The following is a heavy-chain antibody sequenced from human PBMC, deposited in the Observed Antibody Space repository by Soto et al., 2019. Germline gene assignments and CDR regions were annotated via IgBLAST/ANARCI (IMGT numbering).Heavy chain of an antibody. CDR2: IHYSGST. V-gene: IGHV4-59*01. CDR1: GGSNRGSY. J-gene: IGHJ5*02. D-gene: IGHD6-6*01. Sequence: XESLSLTCTVSGGSNRGSYWSWIRQPPGTGLEWIGYIHYSGSTNYAPSLKNRVTISVETSKNLFYLKLNYVTAADTAVYYCARGLQYSTSSQWFDTWGQGTLVTVSS. CDR3: ARGLQYSTSSQWFDT.